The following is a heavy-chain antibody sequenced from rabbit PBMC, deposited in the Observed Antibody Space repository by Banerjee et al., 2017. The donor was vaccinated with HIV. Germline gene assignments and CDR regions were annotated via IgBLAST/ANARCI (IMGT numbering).Heavy chain of an antibody. CDR3: ARDQDTTAGYVLEL. Sequence: QQQLEESGGGLVKPGGTLTLTCKASGIDFSSNAMSWVRQAPGKGLEWIGCIRPSSGSNYYASWAKGRFTISKTSSTTVTLQMTSLTAADTATYFCARDQDTTAGYVLELWGQGTLVTVS. CDR1: GIDFSSNA. J-gene: IGHJ3*01. CDR2: IRPSSGSN. V-gene: IGHV1S45*01. D-gene: IGHD6-1*01.